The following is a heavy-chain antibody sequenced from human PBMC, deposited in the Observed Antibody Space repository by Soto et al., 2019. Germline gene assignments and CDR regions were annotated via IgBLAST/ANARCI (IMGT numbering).Heavy chain of an antibody. CDR1: GFTFSTHA. D-gene: IGHD2-2*01. V-gene: IGHV3-23*01. Sequence: EVHLLESGGGLVQPGGSLRLSCVASGFTFSTHAMSWVRQAPGKGLEWVSTIRGSGGNIYYAESVKGRLTISRDESKNTLYLQMNSLRVEDTAVYYCAKDPPWTVGPLAMDVWGQGTTVTVSS. CDR2: IRGSGGNI. CDR3: AKDPPWTVGPLAMDV. J-gene: IGHJ6*02.